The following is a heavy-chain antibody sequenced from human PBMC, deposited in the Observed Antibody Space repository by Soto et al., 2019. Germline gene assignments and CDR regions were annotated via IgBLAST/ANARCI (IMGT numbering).Heavy chain of an antibody. CDR1: GLVASGLNFGNNW. CDR2: INSDGTTT. V-gene: IGHV3-74*01. D-gene: IGHD5-18*01. Sequence: EVHLVESGGGLVQPGGSLSLSCVASGLVASGLNFGNNWMHWVRQPPGKGLVWVPYINSDGTTTTYADAVKGRFTISRDNAKNTVFLHMANLRVEDTAVYYCARDWLYSYPSWGQGTLVTVSS. CDR3: ARDWLYSYPS. J-gene: IGHJ4*02.